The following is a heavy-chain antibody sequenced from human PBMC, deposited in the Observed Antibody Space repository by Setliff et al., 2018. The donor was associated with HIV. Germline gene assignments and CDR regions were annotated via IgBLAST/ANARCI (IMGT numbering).Heavy chain of an antibody. J-gene: IGHJ5*02. D-gene: IGHD3-16*01. CDR3: ARGVLITFGYQNWFDP. Sequence: ASVKVSCKASGYTFTSYGISWVRQAPGQGLEWMGWISAYNGNTNYAQRFQGRVKITADESTSTVYMELRSLISDDTAVYYCARGVLITFGYQNWFDPWGQGTLVTVSS. CDR1: GYTFTSYG. V-gene: IGHV1-18*01. CDR2: ISAYNGNT.